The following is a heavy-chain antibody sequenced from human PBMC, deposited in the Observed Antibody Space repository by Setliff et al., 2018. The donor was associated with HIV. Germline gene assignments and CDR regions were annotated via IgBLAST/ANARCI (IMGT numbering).Heavy chain of an antibody. Sequence: SVKVSCKASGFTFTSSAMQWVRQARGQRLEWIGWIVVGSGNTNYAQKFQERVTITRDMSTSTAYMELSSLRSEDTAVYYCAALDIVATRASYYFDYWGKGTLVTVSS. CDR3: AALDIVATRASYYFDY. CDR2: IVVGSGNT. CDR1: GFTFTSSA. D-gene: IGHD5-12*01. V-gene: IGHV1-58*02. J-gene: IGHJ4*02.